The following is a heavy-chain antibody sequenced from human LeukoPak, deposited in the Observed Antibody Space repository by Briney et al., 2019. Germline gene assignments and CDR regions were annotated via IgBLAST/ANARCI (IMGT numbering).Heavy chain of an antibody. CDR3: AREGHDGGSYFDY. Sequence: GSSVKVSCKASGGTFSSYAISWVRQAPGQGLERMGGIIPIFGTANYAQKFQGRVTITADESTSTAYMELSSLRSEDTAVYYCAREGHDGGSYFDYWGQGTLVTVSS. CDR2: IIPIFGTA. V-gene: IGHV1-69*01. CDR1: GGTFSSYA. J-gene: IGHJ4*02. D-gene: IGHD3-10*01.